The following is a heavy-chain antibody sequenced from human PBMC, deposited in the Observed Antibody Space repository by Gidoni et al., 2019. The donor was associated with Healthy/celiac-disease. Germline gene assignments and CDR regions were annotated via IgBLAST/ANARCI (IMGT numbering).Heavy chain of an antibody. CDR1: GGSLSSGSYY. D-gene: IGHD2-2*01. J-gene: IGHJ5*02. CDR3: ARDVVVVPAAIHGGFDP. V-gene: IGHV4-61*02. Sequence: QVQLQESGPGLVKPSQTLSLTCPVSGGSLSSGSYYWSWIRQPAGKGLEWIGRIYTSGSTNYNPSLKSRVTISVDTSKNQFSLKLSSVTAADTAVYYCARDVVVVPAAIHGGFDPWGQGTLVTVSS. CDR2: IYTSGST.